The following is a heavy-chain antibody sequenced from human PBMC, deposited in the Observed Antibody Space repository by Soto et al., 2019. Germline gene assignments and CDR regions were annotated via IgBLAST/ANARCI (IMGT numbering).Heavy chain of an antibody. Sequence: EVQLVESGGGLAQPGGSLRLSCAASGFTFSTHSMNWVRQAPGEGLELVSYISSGSETIYYADSVKGRFTLSRDNAKNSLYLQMTSLRVEDTAVYYCARVVGGSFYWGQGTLVTVSS. D-gene: IGHD3-10*01. CDR2: ISSGSETI. CDR1: GFTFSTHS. J-gene: IGHJ4*02. CDR3: ARVVGGSFY. V-gene: IGHV3-48*01.